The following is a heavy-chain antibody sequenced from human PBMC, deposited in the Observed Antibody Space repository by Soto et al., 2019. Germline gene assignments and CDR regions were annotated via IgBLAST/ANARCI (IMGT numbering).Heavy chain of an antibody. CDR1: GGSISSYY. V-gene: IGHV4-59*08. J-gene: IGHJ6*03. Sequence: QVQLQESGPGLVKPSETLSLTCTVSGGSISSYYWSWIRQPPGKGLEWIGYIYYSGSTNYNPSLKRRVTISVDTSKNQFSLKLSSVTAADTAVYYCARHEKMTTVMYYMDVWGKGTTVTVSS. D-gene: IGHD4-17*01. CDR2: IYYSGST. CDR3: ARHEKMTTVMYYMDV.